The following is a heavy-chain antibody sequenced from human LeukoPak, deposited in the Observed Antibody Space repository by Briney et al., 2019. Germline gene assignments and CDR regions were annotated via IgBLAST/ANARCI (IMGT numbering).Heavy chain of an antibody. CDR1: GFTFSSYA. CDR3: ARDPRQLERLGFDY. CDR2: ISYDGCNK. J-gene: IGHJ4*02. Sequence: RSLRLSCAASGFTFSSYAMHWVRQAPGKGLEWVAVISYDGCNKYYADSVKGRFTISRDNSKNTLYLQMNSLRAEDTAVYYCARDPRQLERLGFDYWGQGTLVTVSS. D-gene: IGHD1-1*01. V-gene: IGHV3-30*04.